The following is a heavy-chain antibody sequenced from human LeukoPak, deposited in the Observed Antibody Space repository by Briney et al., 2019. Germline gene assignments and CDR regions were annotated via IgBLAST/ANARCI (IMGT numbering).Heavy chain of an antibody. J-gene: IGHJ5*02. Sequence: SETLSLTCTVSGGSISSGGYYWSWIRQPPGKGLEWIGYIYHSGSTYYNPSLKSRVTISVDRSKNQFSLKLSSVTAADTAVYYCARGSDIVVVPAAMNWFDPWGQGTLVTVSS. D-gene: IGHD2-2*01. CDR1: GGSISSGGYY. V-gene: IGHV4-30-2*01. CDR3: ARGSDIVVVPAAMNWFDP. CDR2: IYHSGST.